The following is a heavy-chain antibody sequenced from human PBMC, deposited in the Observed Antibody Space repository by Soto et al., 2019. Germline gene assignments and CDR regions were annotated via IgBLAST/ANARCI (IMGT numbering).Heavy chain of an antibody. J-gene: IGHJ4*02. CDR2: ISAYNGNT. Sequence: QVQLVQSGAEVKKPGASVKVSCKPSGYTFTSYGITWVRQAPGQGLEWMGWISAYNGNTNYAQKFQGRVTMTTDTSXSTAYMGLRSLGSDDTAVYYCASGWFGEFVYQFDYWGQGTMVTVSS. CDR1: GYTFTSYG. V-gene: IGHV1-18*01. D-gene: IGHD3-10*01. CDR3: ASGWFGEFVYQFDY.